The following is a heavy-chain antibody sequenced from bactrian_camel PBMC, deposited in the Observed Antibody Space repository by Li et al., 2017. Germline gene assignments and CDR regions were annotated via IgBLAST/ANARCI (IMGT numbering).Heavy chain of an antibody. Sequence: HVQLVESGGGSVQAGGSVRLSCRVSGSYYYLAWFRQAPGKEREGVAAIDGDGRTDYADSVKGRFTISRDGAKNIIALQMHSLKPEDTAMYYCAAVRYGGSWYPLCRARSADFGYWGQGTQVTVS. J-gene: IGHJ6*01. CDR3: AAVRYGGSWYPLCRARSADFGY. CDR1: GSYYY. CDR2: IDGDGRT. V-gene: IGHV3S53*01. D-gene: IGHD6*01.